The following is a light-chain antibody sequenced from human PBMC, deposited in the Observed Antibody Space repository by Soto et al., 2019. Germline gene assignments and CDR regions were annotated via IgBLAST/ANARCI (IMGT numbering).Light chain of an antibody. V-gene: IGKV3-20*01. CDR1: QSVSSNY. J-gene: IGKJ4*01. CDR3: QQYGSSPPLT. Sequence: ELVLTQSPGPLSLSPAERATLSCRASQSVSSNYLAWYQQKPGQAPRLLIYGASSRATGIPDRLSGSGSGTDFTLTISRLEPEDFTMYYCQQYGSSPPLTFGGGTKVEIK. CDR2: GAS.